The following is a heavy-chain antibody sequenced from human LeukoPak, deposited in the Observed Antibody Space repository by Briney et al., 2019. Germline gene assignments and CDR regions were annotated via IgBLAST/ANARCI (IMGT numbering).Heavy chain of an antibody. D-gene: IGHD3-16*02. J-gene: IGHJ4*02. V-gene: IGHV3-23*01. CDR2: ISGSGGST. Sequence: GGSLRLSCAASGFTFSSYAMSWVRQAPGKGLEWVSAISGSGGSTYYADSVKGRFTISRDNAKNTLYLQMNSLRAEDTAVYYCARGYQYYDYVWGSYRYPNYFDYWGQGTLVTVSS. CDR3: ARGYQYYDYVWGSYRYPNYFDY. CDR1: GFTFSSYA.